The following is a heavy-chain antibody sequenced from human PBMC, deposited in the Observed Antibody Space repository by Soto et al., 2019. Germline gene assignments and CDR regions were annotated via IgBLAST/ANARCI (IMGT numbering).Heavy chain of an antibody. CDR3: ARLGGSYYYYGMDV. Sequence: LRLSCAASGFTFSSYWMSWIRQPPGKGLEWIGYIYYSGSTYYNPSLKSRVTISVDTSKNQFSLKLSSVTAADTAVYYCARLGGSYYYYGMDVWGQGTTVTGSS. V-gene: IGHV4-30-4*08. CDR1: GFTFSSYW. D-gene: IGHD1-26*01. CDR2: IYYSGST. J-gene: IGHJ6*02.